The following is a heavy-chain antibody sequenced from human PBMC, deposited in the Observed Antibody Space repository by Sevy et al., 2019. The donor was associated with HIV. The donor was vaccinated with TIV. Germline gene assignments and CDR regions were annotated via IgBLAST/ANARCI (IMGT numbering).Heavy chain of an antibody. CDR3: AKETTSGYFP. D-gene: IGHD3-3*01. CDR2: ISASGGYT. J-gene: IGHJ5*02. Sequence: EGSLRLSCAVSGFRFNTDVMSWVHQAPGKELEWVSSISASGGYTYYADSVKGRFAISRDNSKNTVDLQMNSLRAEDTALYYSAKETTSGYFPWGQGTLVTVSS. V-gene: IGHV3-23*01. CDR1: GFRFNTDV.